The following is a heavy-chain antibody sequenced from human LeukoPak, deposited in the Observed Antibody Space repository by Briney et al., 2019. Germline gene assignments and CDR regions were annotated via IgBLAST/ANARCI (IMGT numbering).Heavy chain of an antibody. J-gene: IGHJ5*02. D-gene: IGHD3-9*01. CDR1: GYTFTSYG. Sequence: ASVKVSCKASGYTFTSYGISWVRQAPGQGLEWMGWISAYNGNTNYAQKLQGRVTMTTDTSTSTAYMELRSLGSDDTAVYYCARGYELRYFDWLSNNWFDPWGQGTLVTVSS. CDR2: ISAYNGNT. CDR3: ARGYELRYFDWLSNNWFDP. V-gene: IGHV1-18*01.